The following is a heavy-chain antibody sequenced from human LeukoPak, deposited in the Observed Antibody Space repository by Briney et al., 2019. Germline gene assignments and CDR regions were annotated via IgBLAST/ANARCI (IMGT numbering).Heavy chain of an antibody. V-gene: IGHV3-74*01. CDR1: GFTFSSYG. J-gene: IGHJ5*02. CDR2: IKSDGSST. CDR3: AREYGFGWGSYYP. D-gene: IGHD3-10*01. Sequence: PGGTLRLSCAGSGFTFSSYGMSWVRQAPGKGLEWVSRIKSDGSSTSYADSAKGRFIISRDNAKNTLYLQMNSLRAEDTAVYYCAREYGFGWGSYYPWAQGPLVIVSS.